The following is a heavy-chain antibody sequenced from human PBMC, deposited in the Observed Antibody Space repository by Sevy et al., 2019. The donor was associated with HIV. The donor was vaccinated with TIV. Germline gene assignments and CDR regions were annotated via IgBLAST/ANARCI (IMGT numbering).Heavy chain of an antibody. CDR3: ARDSRAWGIAAAGIDY. CDR2: LSYDGSNK. CDR1: GFTFSSYA. Sequence: GGSLRLSCAASGFTFSSYAMHWVRQAPGKGLEWVAVLSYDGSNKYYADSVKGRFTISRDNSKNTRYLQMNSLRAEDTAVYYCARDSRAWGIAAAGIDYWGQGTLVTVSS. V-gene: IGHV3-30-3*01. J-gene: IGHJ4*02. D-gene: IGHD6-13*01.